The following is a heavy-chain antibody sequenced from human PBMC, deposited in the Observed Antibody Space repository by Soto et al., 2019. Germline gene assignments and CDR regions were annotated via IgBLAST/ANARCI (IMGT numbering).Heavy chain of an antibody. CDR2: IIPIFGTA. Sequence: QVQLVQSGAEVKKPGSSVKVSCKASGGTFSSYAISWVRQAPGQGLEWMGGIIPIFGTANYAQKFQGRVTITADESTSTAYMELSSLRSEDTAVYYCARFLECCSGGSCYYYYYGMDVWGQGTTVTVSS. J-gene: IGHJ6*02. CDR3: ARFLECCSGGSCYYYYYGMDV. D-gene: IGHD2-15*01. V-gene: IGHV1-69*01. CDR1: GGTFSSYA.